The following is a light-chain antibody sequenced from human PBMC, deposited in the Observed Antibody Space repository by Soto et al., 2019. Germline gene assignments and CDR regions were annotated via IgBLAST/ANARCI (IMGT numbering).Light chain of an antibody. CDR1: SSNIGAGYD. CDR2: GNI. V-gene: IGLV1-40*01. J-gene: IGLJ2*01. Sequence: VLTQPPSVSGAPGQRVTISCTGSSSNIGAGYDVHWYQQVPGTAPKLLIYGNINRPSGVPDRFSGSKSGTSASLAITGLQADDETDYYCQSYDSRLTVVFGGGTKLTVL. CDR3: QSYDSRLTVV.